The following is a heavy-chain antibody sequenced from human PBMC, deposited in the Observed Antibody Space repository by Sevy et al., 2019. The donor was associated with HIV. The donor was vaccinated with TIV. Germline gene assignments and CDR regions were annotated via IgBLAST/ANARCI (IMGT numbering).Heavy chain of an antibody. D-gene: IGHD3-22*01. J-gene: IGHJ6*02. CDR3: ARDLYYYDSSGYPYYYYYYGMDV. CDR1: GGSISSYY. V-gene: IGHV4-59*01. Sequence: LQPLSLTCTVSGGSISSYYWSWIRQPPGKGLEWIGYIYYSVSTNYNPSLKSRVTISVDTSKNQFSLKLSSVTAADTAVYYCARDLYYYDSSGYPYYYYYYGMDVWGQGTTVTVSS. CDR2: IYYSVST.